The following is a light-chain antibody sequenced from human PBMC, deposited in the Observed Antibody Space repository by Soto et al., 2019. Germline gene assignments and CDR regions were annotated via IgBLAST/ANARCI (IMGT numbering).Light chain of an antibody. CDR3: QQYRDLPQT. Sequence: ETVLTQSPGTLSLSPGERATLSCRASQSVRSNYLAWYQQKPGQAPRLLIYNSSTRATGIPDRFSGSGSGTDFTLTISRLEPEDLALYYCQQYRDLPQTFGQGTKL. J-gene: IGKJ1*01. CDR2: NSS. V-gene: IGKV3-20*01. CDR1: QSVRSNY.